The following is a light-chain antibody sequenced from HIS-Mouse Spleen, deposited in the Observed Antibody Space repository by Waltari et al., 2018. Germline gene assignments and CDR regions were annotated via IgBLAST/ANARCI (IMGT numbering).Light chain of an antibody. J-gene: IGLJ1*01. Sequence: QSALTQPASVAGSPGQSITISCTGTSGYVGSSNLFSWSQQHPGKAPILKIYEGSKLPSGVSNRITGSQSGNPASLAISGLQAEDEADYYCWADAGSSTLYVFGTGTKFTVL. V-gene: IGLV2-23*01. CDR3: WADAGSSTLYV. CDR2: EGS. CDR1: SGYVGSSNL.